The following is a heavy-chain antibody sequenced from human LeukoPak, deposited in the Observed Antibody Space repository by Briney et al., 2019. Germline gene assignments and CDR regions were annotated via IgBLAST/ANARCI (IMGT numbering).Heavy chain of an antibody. CDR1: GFTLSSYE. V-gene: IGHV3-48*03. CDR3: ARDPDGSGKDY. D-gene: IGHD3-10*01. J-gene: IGHJ4*02. Sequence: GGSLRLSCAASGFTLSSYEMNWVRQAPGKGLEWVSYISSSGSTIYYADSVKGRFTISRDNAKNSLYLQMNSLRAEDTAVYYCARDPDGSGKDYWGQGTLVTVSS. CDR2: ISSSGSTI.